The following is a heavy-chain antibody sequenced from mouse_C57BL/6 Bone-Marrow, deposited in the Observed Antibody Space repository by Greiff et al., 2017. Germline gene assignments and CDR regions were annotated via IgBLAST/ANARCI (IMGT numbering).Heavy chain of an antibody. CDR2: IYPGDGDT. D-gene: IGHD1-1*01. Sequence: QVQLKESGAELVKPGASVKISCKASGYAFSSYWMNWVKQRPGTGLEWIGQIYPGDGDTNYNGKFKGKATLTADKSSSTAYMQLSSLTSEDSAVYFCARITTVVGPWYFDVWGTGTTGTVSS. J-gene: IGHJ1*03. V-gene: IGHV1-80*01. CDR3: ARITTVVGPWYFDV. CDR1: GYAFSSYW.